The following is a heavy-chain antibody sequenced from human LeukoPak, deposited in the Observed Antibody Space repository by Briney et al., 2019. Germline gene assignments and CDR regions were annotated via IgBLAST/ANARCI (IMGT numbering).Heavy chain of an antibody. Sequence: GASVKVSCKASGYTFTSYYMHWVRQAPGQGLKWMGIINPSGGSTSYAQKFQGRVTMTRDTSTSTVYMELSSLRSEDTAVYYCARSGYLNWFDPWGQGTLVTVSS. CDR1: GYTFTSYY. CDR2: INPSGGST. J-gene: IGHJ5*02. D-gene: IGHD3-3*01. V-gene: IGHV1-46*01. CDR3: ARSGYLNWFDP.